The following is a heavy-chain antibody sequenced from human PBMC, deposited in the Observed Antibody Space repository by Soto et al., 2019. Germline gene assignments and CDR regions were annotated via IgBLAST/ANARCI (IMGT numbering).Heavy chain of an antibody. CDR3: ARERGGYSYGDY. Sequence: QVQLVQSGAEVKKPGASVKVSCRPSGYTFISYGITWVRQAPGQGLEWMGWVNIYEGTTNYAKKSQGRATMTTDTSTSTVYLELRSLRSDDTAIYYCARERGGYSYGDYWGQGTLVTVSS. D-gene: IGHD5-18*01. CDR1: GYTFISYG. V-gene: IGHV1-18*01. J-gene: IGHJ4*02. CDR2: VNIYEGTT.